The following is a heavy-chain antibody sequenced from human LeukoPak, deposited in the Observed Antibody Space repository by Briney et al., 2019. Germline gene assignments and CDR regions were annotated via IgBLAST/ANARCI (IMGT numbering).Heavy chain of an antibody. V-gene: IGHV3-23*01. CDR3: AKGLLEFYYDSSGYYGFDY. CDR1: GFTFSSYA. D-gene: IGHD3-22*01. Sequence: GGSLRLSCAASGFTFSSYAMSWVRQAPGKGLEWVSAISGSGGSTYYADSVKGRFTISRDNSKNTLYLQMNSLRAEDTAVYYCAKGLLEFYYDSSGYYGFDYWGQGTLVTVSS. J-gene: IGHJ4*02. CDR2: ISGSGGST.